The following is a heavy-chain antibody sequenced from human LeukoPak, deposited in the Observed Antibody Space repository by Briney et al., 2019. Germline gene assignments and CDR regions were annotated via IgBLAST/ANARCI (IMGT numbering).Heavy chain of an antibody. Sequence: GGPLRLSCAASGFTFVSYWMSWVRQAPGKGLEWVANIKQDGSEKYYVDSVKGRFTISRDNAKNSLYLQMNSLRVEDTAVYYCARGSTAIRLWGQGTLVTVSS. J-gene: IGHJ4*02. V-gene: IGHV3-7*01. CDR3: ARGSTAIRL. CDR2: IKQDGSEK. D-gene: IGHD3-16*01. CDR1: GFTFVSYW.